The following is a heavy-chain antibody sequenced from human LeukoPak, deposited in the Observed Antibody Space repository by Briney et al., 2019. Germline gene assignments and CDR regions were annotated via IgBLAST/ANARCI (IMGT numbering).Heavy chain of an antibody. D-gene: IGHD2-2*01. V-gene: IGHV3-7*01. CDR2: IKQDGSEK. CDR3: ARDRGVVPAALEFDY. J-gene: IGHJ4*02. Sequence: QPGGSLRLSCAASGFTFSTYAMIWARQAPGKGLEWVANIKQDGSEKYYVDSVKGRFTISRDNAKNSLYLQMNSLRAEDTAVYYCARDRGVVPAALEFDYWGQGTLVTVSS. CDR1: GFTFSTYA.